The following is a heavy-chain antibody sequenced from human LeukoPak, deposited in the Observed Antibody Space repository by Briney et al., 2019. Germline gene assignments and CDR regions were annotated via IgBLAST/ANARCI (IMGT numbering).Heavy chain of an antibody. V-gene: IGHV3-15*01. CDR2: IKSKTDGGTT. D-gene: IGHD4-17*01. J-gene: IGHJ4*02. Sequence: GGSLRLPCAASGFTFSNAWMSWVRQAPGKGLEWVGRIKSKTDGGTTDYAAPVKGRFTISRDDSKDTLYLQMNSLKTEGTAVYYCTTDPFYGAHGGWGQGTLVTVSS. CDR1: GFTFSNAW. CDR3: TTDPFYGAHGG.